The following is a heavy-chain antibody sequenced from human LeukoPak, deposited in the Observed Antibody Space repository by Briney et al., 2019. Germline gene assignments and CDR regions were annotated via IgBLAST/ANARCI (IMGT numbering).Heavy chain of an antibody. CDR2: IYSGGST. D-gene: IGHD6-6*01. CDR3: ARDSFVANRPQRYDC. J-gene: IGHJ4*02. V-gene: IGHV3-66*01. Sequence: GGSLTLSCAASGFTVSNNYMSWVRQAPGKGLEWVSVIYSGGSTFYADSVKGRFIISRDNSKNTLYLQMNNLRAEDTAVYYCARDSFVANRPQRYDCWGQGTLVTVSS. CDR1: GFTVSNNY.